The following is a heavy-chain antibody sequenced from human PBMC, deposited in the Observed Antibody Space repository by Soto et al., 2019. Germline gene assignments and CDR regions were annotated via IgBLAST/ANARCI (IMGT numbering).Heavy chain of an antibody. CDR1: GYSISSSSW. J-gene: IGHJ4*02. CDR3: ARTGVQRFFDDSYYFDY. Sequence: QVQLQESGPGLVKPSDTLSLTCAVSGYSISSSSWWGWIRQPPGKGLEWIGYIYYSGSTYYNPSLKSRVTMSVDTSNNQFSLKLSSVTAVDTAVYYCARTGVQRFFDDSYYFDYWGQGILVTVSS. D-gene: IGHD3-9*01. CDR2: IYYSGST. V-gene: IGHV4-28*01.